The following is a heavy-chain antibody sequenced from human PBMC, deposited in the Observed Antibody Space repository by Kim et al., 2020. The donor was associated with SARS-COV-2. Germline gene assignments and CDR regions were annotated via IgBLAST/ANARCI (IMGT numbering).Heavy chain of an antibody. CDR1: GFTFSSYA. CDR3: AKCGWLRFQRDDAFEI. Sequence: GGSLRLSCAASGFTFSSYAMSWVRQAPGKGLEGVSVISGSGGSTYYPDSVKGRFTISRDNSKNTLYLQMNSLRAEDTAVYYCAKCGWLRFQRDDAFEIWGQGTMVTVSS. J-gene: IGHJ3*02. D-gene: IGHD5-12*01. V-gene: IGHV3-23*01. CDR2: ISGSGGST.